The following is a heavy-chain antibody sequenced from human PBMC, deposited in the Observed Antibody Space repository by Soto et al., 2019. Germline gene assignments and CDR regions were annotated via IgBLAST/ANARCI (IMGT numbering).Heavy chain of an antibody. V-gene: IGHV3-33*01. D-gene: IGHD2-2*02. CDR3: ARGGYCSSTSCYKTYYYYYGMDV. CDR2: IWYDGSNK. Sequence: GGSLRLSCAASGFTFSSYGMHWVRQAPGKGLEWVAVIWYDGSNKYYADSVKGRFTISRDNSKNTLYLQMNSLRAEDTAVYYCARGGYCSSTSCYKTYYYYYGMDVWGQGTTVTVSS. CDR1: GFTFSSYG. J-gene: IGHJ6*02.